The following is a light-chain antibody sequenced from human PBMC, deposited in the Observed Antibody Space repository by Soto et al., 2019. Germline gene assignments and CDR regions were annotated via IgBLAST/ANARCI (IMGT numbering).Light chain of an antibody. CDR3: QQYSVWPPYT. Sequence: DIVLTQSPVTLSVSPGERATLSCRASQFLSSNLAWYQQKPGQAPRLVIYGTSTRATGIPARFSGSGSGTEFTLTIGSLQSEDFAVYYCQQYSVWPPYTFGQGTKLEIK. V-gene: IGKV3-15*01. J-gene: IGKJ2*01. CDR2: GTS. CDR1: QFLSSN.